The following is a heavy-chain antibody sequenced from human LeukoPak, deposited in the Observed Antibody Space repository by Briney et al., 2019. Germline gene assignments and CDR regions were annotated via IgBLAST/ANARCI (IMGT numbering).Heavy chain of an antibody. D-gene: IGHD1-7*01. V-gene: IGHV4-39*07. Sequence: SETLSLTCSVSGGSISSDSYYWGWIRQPPGTGLEWIGSIYYNGFTYYNPSLKSRVTISVDTSKNQFSLKLSSVTAADTAVYYCARVAGDWNYGDYYYYMDVWGKGTTVTVSS. J-gene: IGHJ6*03. CDR3: ARVAGDWNYGDYYYYMDV. CDR2: IYYNGFT. CDR1: GGSISSDSYY.